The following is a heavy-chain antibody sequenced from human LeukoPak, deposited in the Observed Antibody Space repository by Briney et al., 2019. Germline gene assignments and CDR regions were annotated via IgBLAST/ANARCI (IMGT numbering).Heavy chain of an antibody. CDR3: ARGVVPAACFDY. Sequence: RGSLRLSCAASGFTLSSYAMHWVRQAPDGGLGWVAVISYDGSNKYYADSVKGRFTISRDNSKNTLYLQMNSLRAEDTAVYYCARGVVPAACFDYWGEGTLVSVSS. CDR2: ISYDGSNK. V-gene: IGHV3-30-3*01. CDR1: GFTLSSYA. J-gene: IGHJ4*02. D-gene: IGHD2-2*01.